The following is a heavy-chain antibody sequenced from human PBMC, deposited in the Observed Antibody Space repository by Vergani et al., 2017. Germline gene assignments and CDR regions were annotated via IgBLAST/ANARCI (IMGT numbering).Heavy chain of an antibody. Sequence: EVQLVETGGGLIQPGGSLRLSCAASGFTVSSNYMSWVRQAPGKGLEWVSVIYSGGSTYYADSVKGRFTISRDNSKNTLYLQMNSLRAEDTAVYYCARLLWFGELFKGSYGMDVWGQGTTVTVSS. V-gene: IGHV3-53*02. CDR1: GFTVSSNY. CDR3: ARLLWFGELFKGSYGMDV. D-gene: IGHD3-10*01. CDR2: IYSGGST. J-gene: IGHJ6*02.